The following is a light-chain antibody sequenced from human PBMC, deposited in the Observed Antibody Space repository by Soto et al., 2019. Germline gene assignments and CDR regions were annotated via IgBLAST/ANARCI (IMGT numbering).Light chain of an antibody. CDR2: GAS. CDR3: QHYGPSPPALT. V-gene: IGKV3-20*01. J-gene: IGKJ4*01. CDR1: QSVSSTY. Sequence: EIVLTQSPGTLSLSPGERATLSCRASQSVSSTYLAWYQQKPGQAPSLLIYGASSRATGIPDRVSGSGSGTDFTLTINSLEPEDFAVYYCQHYGPSPPALTFAGGTKVEIK.